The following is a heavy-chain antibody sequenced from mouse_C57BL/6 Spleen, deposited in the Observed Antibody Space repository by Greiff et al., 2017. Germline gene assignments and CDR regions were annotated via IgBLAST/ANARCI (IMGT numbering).Heavy chain of an antibody. D-gene: IGHD1-2*01. CDR3: ARYSHYYMDY. J-gene: IGHJ4*01. V-gene: IGHV1-18*01. CDR2: INPKNGIT. Sequence: EVKLMESVPELVRPGASVKMPCTASGFNINNSNMDWVKQSHEKSLEWIGSINPKNGITIYNQKFKGKATITVDKSSSTAYMELRSLTSEDTAVYYCARYSHYYMDYWGQGTSLTVSS. CDR1: GFNINNSN.